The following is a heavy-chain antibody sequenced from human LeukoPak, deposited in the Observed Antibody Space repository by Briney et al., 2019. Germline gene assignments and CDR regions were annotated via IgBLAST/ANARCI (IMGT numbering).Heavy chain of an antibody. CDR3: TTQLGVWYYFDY. CDR1: GFTFSGSA. J-gene: IGHJ4*02. V-gene: IGHV3-73*01. Sequence: PGGSLRLSCAASGFTFSGSAMHWVRQASGKGLEWVGRIRSKANSYATAYAASVNGRFTISRDDSKNTAYLQMNSLKTEDTAVYYCTTQLGVWYYFDYWGQGTLVTVSS. D-gene: IGHD2-8*01. CDR2: IRSKANSYAT.